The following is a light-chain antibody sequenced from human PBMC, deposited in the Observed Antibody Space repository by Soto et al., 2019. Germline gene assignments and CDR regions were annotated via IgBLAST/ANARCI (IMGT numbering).Light chain of an antibody. CDR2: QDS. V-gene: IGLV3-1*01. Sequence: SYELTQPPSVSVSPGQTASITCSGDKLGDKYACWYQQKPGQSPVLVIYQDSKRPSGIPERFSGSNSGNTATLTISGTQAMDEADYYCQADPWVFGGGTKLTVL. CDR3: QADPWV. J-gene: IGLJ3*02. CDR1: KLGDKY.